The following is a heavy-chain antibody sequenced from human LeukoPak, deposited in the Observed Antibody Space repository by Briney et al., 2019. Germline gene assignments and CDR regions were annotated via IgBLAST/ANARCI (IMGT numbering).Heavy chain of an antibody. Sequence: ASVKVSCKASGYTFTSYDINWVRQATGQGLEWMGWMNPNSGNTGYAQKFQGRVTMTTDTSTSTAYMELRSLRSDDTAVYYCARSTVVVVAATNDWFDPWGQGTLVTVSS. J-gene: IGHJ5*02. CDR1: GYTFTSYD. CDR2: MNPNSGNT. D-gene: IGHD2-15*01. CDR3: ARSTVVVVAATNDWFDP. V-gene: IGHV1-8*01.